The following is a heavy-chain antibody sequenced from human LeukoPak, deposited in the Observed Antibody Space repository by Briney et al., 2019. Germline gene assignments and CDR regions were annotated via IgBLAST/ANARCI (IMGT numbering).Heavy chain of an antibody. J-gene: IGHJ4*02. CDR1: GGSISSSSYY. CDR2: IYYSGST. D-gene: IGHD5-18*01. CDR3: ARGVQLWLQTPALDY. Sequence: PSETLSLTCTVSGGSISSSSYYWGWIRQPPGKGLEWIGSIYYSGSTYYNPSLKSRVTISVDTSKNQFSLKLSSVTAADTAVYYCARGVQLWLQTPALDYWGQGTLVTVSS. V-gene: IGHV4-39*01.